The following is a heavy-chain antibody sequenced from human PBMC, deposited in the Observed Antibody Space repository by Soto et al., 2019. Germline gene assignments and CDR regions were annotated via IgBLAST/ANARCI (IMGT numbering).Heavy chain of an antibody. J-gene: IGHJ6*02. CDR2: MKEDGSEA. CDR1: GFTFSSYW. CDR3: ARDWGAPGRGSAFGYYYHFGMDV. D-gene: IGHD3-16*01. Sequence: EVQLVESGGGLVQPGGSLRLSCAASGFTFSSYWMNWVRQAPGKGLEWVANMKEDGSEAYYVDSVKGRFTISRDNAKNSLFLDMNSLRGEDTAVYYCARDWGAPGRGSAFGYYYHFGMDVWGQGTTVTVPS. V-gene: IGHV3-7*05.